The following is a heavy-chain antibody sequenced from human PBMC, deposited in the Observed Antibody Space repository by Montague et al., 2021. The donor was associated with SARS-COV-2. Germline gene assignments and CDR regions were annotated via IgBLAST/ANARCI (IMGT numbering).Heavy chain of an antibody. CDR3: ARLICSGAYTWFDP. V-gene: IGHV4-39*01. D-gene: IGHD6-25*01. Sequence: SKTLSLTCSVSGGSISSGSYFWGWIRQPPGKGLEHIGSIHYTGSTYSTSLKSRVTMSTDTSKNQFFLALSSVTAAGTAVYYCARLICSGAYTWFDPWGRGTLVTVSS. CDR1: GGSISSGSYF. CDR2: IHYTGST. J-gene: IGHJ5*02.